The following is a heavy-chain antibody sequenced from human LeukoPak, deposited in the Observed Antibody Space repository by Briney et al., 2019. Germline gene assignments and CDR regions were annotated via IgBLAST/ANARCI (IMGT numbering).Heavy chain of an antibody. D-gene: IGHD5/OR15-5a*01. CDR1: GFTFSFYA. Sequence: GGSLRLSCAASGFTFSFYAMTWVRQAPGKGLEWVSAICCGGISKYFADSVKGRFTISRDNSKNTLYLQINSLRAEDTAVYYCAKTPYSVYLEGPYIDYWGQGTLVTVSS. CDR2: ICCGGISK. J-gene: IGHJ4*02. CDR3: AKTPYSVYLEGPYIDY. V-gene: IGHV3-23*01.